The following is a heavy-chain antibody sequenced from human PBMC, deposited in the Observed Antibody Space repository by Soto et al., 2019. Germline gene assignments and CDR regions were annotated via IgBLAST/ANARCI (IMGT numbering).Heavy chain of an antibody. V-gene: IGHV4-59*01. CDR3: ARDRGGTYGFGF. J-gene: IGHJ4*02. D-gene: IGHD1-26*01. CDR1: GGSINNYY. Sequence: SETLSLTCTVSGGSINNYYWSWIRQPPGKGLEWIGYIYSSGSTNYNPSLKSRVTISVDTSNNQFSLKLSSVTAADTAVYYCARDRGGTYGFGFWGQGTLVTVSS. CDR2: IYSSGST.